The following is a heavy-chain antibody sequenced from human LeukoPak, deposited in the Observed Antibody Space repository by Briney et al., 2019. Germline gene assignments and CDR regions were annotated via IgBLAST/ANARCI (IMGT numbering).Heavy chain of an antibody. Sequence: PSETLSLTCTDSGVSISSYYWSWIRQPPGKGLEWIGNIYYSGSTNYNPSLKSRVTISVNTSKNHFSLKLSSVTAADTAVYYCARAERITIFGVVIIKVEAFDIWGQGTMVTVSS. J-gene: IGHJ3*02. D-gene: IGHD3-3*01. CDR2: IYYSGST. V-gene: IGHV4-59*01. CDR3: ARAERITIFGVVIIKVEAFDI. CDR1: GVSISSYY.